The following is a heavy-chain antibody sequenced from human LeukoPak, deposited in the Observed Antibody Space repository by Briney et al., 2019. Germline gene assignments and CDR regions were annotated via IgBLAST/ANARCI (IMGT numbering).Heavy chain of an antibody. D-gene: IGHD1-14*01. V-gene: IGHV3-21*01. CDR3: ARGTLNIPGEHGAFDS. CDR2: ISTSSSYI. CDR1: GFTFSSYS. J-gene: IGHJ4*02. Sequence: PGGSLRLSCAASGFTFSSYSMNWVRQAPGKGLEWVSSISTSSSYIHYADSVKGRFTISRDNAKNSLYLQMNSLRAEDTAVYYCARGTLNIPGEHGAFDSWGQGTLVTVSS.